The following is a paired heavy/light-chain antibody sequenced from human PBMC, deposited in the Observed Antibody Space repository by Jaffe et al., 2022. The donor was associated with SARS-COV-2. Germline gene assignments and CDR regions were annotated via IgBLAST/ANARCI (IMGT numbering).Light chain of an antibody. CDR1: SGHSSYA. Sequence: QLVLTQSPSASASLGASVKFTCTLSSGHSSYAIAWHQQQPEKGPRYLMKFNSDGSHSKGDGIPDRFSGSSSGAERYLTISSLQSEDEADYYCQTWGTGRRVFGGGTKLTVL. CDR2: FNSDGSH. CDR3: QTWGTGRRV. V-gene: IGLV4-69*01. J-gene: IGLJ3*02.
Heavy chain of an antibody. CDR2: ISGSSSTI. CDR3: ARDYYGDYYFDH. Sequence: EVQLVESGGGLVQPGGSLRLSCAASGFTFSTYSMNWVRQAPGKGLEWVSYISGSSSTIYYADSVKGRFTISRDNAKNSLYLQMNSLRAEDTAVYYCARDYYGDYYFDHWGQGTLVTVSS. V-gene: IGHV3-48*01. CDR1: GFTFSTYS. J-gene: IGHJ4*02. D-gene: IGHD4-17*01.